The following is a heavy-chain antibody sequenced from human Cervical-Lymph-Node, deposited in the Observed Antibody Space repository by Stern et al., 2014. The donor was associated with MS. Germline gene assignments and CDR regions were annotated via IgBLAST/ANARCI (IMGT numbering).Heavy chain of an antibody. CDR2: IIPIFRAT. J-gene: IGHJ3*02. D-gene: IGHD2-21*01. CDR3: ARDIPARPGSHDASDI. Sequence: QDQLVQSGAEVRKPGSSVQVSCKTSGGTFDTYSISWVRQAPGQGLEWMGGIIPIFRATKYAQKFHDRIRITADESTYTVYMTLGSLTSEDTAVYYCARDIPARPGSHDASDIWGQGTLVTVSS. V-gene: IGHV1-69*12. CDR1: GGTFDTYS.